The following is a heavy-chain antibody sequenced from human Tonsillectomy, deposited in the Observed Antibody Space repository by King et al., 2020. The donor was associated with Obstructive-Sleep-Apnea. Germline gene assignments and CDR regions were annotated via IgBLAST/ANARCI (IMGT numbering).Heavy chain of an antibody. V-gene: IGHV7-4-1*02. CDR3: ARESFDIRVNWFDP. CDR1: GYTFTSYA. Sequence: QLVQSGSELKKPGASVKVSCKASGYTFTSYAMHWVRQAPGQGLEWMGWINTNTGNPTYAQGFTGRFVFSLDTSVSTAYLQISSLKAEDTAVYYCARESFDIRVNWFDPWGQGTLVTVSS. D-gene: IGHD2-21*01. J-gene: IGHJ5*02. CDR2: INTNTGNP.